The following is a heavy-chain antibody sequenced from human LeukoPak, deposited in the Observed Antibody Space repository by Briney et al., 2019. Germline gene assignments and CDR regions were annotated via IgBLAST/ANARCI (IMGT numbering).Heavy chain of an antibody. J-gene: IGHJ3*02. Sequence: GASVKVSCKASGYTFTSYGISWVRQAPGQGLEWMGWISAYNGNTNYAQKLQGRVTMTADTSTSTAYMELRSLRSDDTAVYYCARGRGQRLDGYNFDGAFDIWGQGTMVTVSS. CDR3: ARGRGQRLDGYNFDGAFDI. CDR2: ISAYNGNT. CDR1: GYTFTSYG. D-gene: IGHD5-24*01. V-gene: IGHV1-18*01.